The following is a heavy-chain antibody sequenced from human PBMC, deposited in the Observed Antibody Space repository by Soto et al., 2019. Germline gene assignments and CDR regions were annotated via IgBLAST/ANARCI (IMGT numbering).Heavy chain of an antibody. CDR1: GFTFSTYW. D-gene: IGHD2-21*01. Sequence: EVQLVESGGGLVQPGGSLRLSCAASGFTFSTYWMHWVRQAPGKGLVWVSRVDTDGSSTSYADSVKGRVTISRDNAKNTMYLQMNSLRVEDTAIYYCARIKVNGARDFAYWGQGSLVTVSS. CDR3: ARIKVNGARDFAY. V-gene: IGHV3-74*01. CDR2: VDTDGSST. J-gene: IGHJ4*02.